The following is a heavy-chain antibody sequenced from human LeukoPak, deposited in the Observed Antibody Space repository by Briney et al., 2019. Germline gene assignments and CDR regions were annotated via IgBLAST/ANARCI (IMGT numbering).Heavy chain of an antibody. D-gene: IGHD5-18*01. V-gene: IGHV4-39*07. J-gene: IGHJ4*02. Sequence: SETLSLTCTVSGGSISSSSYYWGWIRQPPGKGLEWIGEINHSGSTNYNPSLKSRVTISVDTSKNQFSLKLSSVTATDTAVYYCARGKGYSYGQCFFDYWGRGTLVTVSS. CDR3: ARGKGYSYGQCFFDY. CDR2: INHSGST. CDR1: GGSISSSSYY.